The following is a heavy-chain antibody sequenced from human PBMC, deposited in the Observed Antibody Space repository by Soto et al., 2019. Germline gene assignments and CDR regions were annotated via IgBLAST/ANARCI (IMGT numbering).Heavy chain of an antibody. V-gene: IGHV3-33*01. CDR1: GFTFSSYG. J-gene: IGHJ4*02. Sequence: QVQLVESGGGVVQPGRSLRLSCAASGFTFSSYGMHWVRQAPGKGLEWVAVIWYDGSNKYYADSVKGRFTISRDNSKNPLYLQMNSLRAEDTAVYYCAREAIAVAGPFDYWGQGTLVTVSS. D-gene: IGHD6-19*01. CDR3: AREAIAVAGPFDY. CDR2: IWYDGSNK.